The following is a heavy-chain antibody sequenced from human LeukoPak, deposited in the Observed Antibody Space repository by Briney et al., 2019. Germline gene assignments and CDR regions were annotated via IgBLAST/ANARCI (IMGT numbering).Heavy chain of an antibody. Sequence: GASVKVSCKASGYTFTTYYVNWLRQAPGQGFGWVGIINPSGGNTSYAQRFQGRVTLTRDTSTSTVYMELSSLRSDDTAVYYCARSEGYCSSTSCYGSGHFDYWGQGTLVTVSS. D-gene: IGHD2-2*01. CDR1: GYTFTTYY. J-gene: IGHJ4*02. CDR3: ARSEGYCSSTSCYGSGHFDY. V-gene: IGHV1-46*01. CDR2: INPSGGNT.